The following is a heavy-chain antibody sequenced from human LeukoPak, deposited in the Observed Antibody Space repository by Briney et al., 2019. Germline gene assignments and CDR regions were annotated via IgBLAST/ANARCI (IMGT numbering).Heavy chain of an antibody. CDR2: ISGDGGST. J-gene: IGHJ3*02. CDR3: ARDSHKFDSSGYYPDAFDI. D-gene: IGHD3-22*01. CDR1: GFTFDDYA. Sequence: GGSLRLSCAASGFTFDDYAMHWVRQAPGKGLDWVSLISGDGGSTYYADSVKGRFTISRDNAKNSLILQMHSLRAEDTAVYYCARDSHKFDSSGYYPDAFDIWGQGTMVTVSS. V-gene: IGHV3-43*02.